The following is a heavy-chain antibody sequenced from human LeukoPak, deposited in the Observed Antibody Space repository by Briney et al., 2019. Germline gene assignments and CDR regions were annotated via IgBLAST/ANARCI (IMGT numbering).Heavy chain of an antibody. J-gene: IGHJ4*02. Sequence: PSETLSLTCTVSGGSIGSSYYYWGWIRQPPGRGLEWIGSIYYSGSTYYNPSLKSRVTISEDTSKNQFSLKLNSVTAADTAVYYCARHRIAARGSFDYWGQGTLVTVSS. V-gene: IGHV4-39*01. CDR1: GGSIGSSYYY. CDR3: ARHRIAARGSFDY. CDR2: IYYSGST. D-gene: IGHD6-6*01.